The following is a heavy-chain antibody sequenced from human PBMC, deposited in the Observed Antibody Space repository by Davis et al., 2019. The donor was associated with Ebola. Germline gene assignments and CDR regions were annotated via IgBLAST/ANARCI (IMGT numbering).Heavy chain of an antibody. V-gene: IGHV4-34*01. CDR1: GGSFSGYY. CDR2: INHSGST. D-gene: IGHD3-9*01. J-gene: IGHJ4*02. Sequence: SETLSLTCAVYGGSFSGYYWNWIRQPPGKGLEWIGEINHSGSTNYNPSLKSRVTISVDTSKNQFSLKLSSVTAADTAVYYCARGVRRYFDSRNDYWGQGTLVTVSS. CDR3: ARGVRRYFDSRNDY.